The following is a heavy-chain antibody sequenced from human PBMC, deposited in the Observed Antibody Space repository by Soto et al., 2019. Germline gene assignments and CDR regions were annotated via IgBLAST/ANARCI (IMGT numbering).Heavy chain of an antibody. CDR3: ASLYGSGSYWTPVVYYYYMDV. CDR1: GFTFSSYW. J-gene: IGHJ6*03. Sequence: GGSLRLSCAASGFTFSSYWMHWVRQAPGKGLVWVSRINSDGSSTSYADSVKGRFTISRDNAKNTLYLQMNSLRAEDTAVYYCASLYGSGSYWTPVVYYYYMDVWGKGTTVTVSS. D-gene: IGHD3-10*01. CDR2: INSDGSST. V-gene: IGHV3-74*01.